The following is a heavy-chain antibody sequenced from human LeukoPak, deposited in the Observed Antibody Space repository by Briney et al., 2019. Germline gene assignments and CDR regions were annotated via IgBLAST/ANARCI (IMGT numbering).Heavy chain of an antibody. J-gene: IGHJ2*01. D-gene: IGHD6-19*01. Sequence: GISLTLSCVASVFIFDDYAMHSARHSRGKGPEWFSGITWNSGTIDYADSVKGRFTISRDNAKNSLYLDMNGQKAADTALYSCATAAVAGSYWFFDLWGRATLVTVSS. CDR3: ATAAVAGSYWFFDL. CDR2: ITWNSGTI. V-gene: IGHV3-9*01. CDR1: VFIFDDYA.